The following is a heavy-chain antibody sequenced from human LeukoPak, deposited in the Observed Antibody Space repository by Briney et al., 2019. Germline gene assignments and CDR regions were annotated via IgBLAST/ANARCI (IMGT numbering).Heavy chain of an antibody. CDR2: ISYDGSNK. V-gene: IGHV3-30-3*01. CDR1: GFTFGSYA. CDR3: ARPVVTAIMIAWYFDL. D-gene: IGHD2-21*02. Sequence: GGSLRLSCAASGFTFGSYAMHWVRQAPGKGLEWVAVISYDGSNKYYADSVKGRFTISRDNSKNTLYLQMNSLRAEDTAVYYCARPVVTAIMIAWYFDLWGRGTLVSVSS. J-gene: IGHJ2*01.